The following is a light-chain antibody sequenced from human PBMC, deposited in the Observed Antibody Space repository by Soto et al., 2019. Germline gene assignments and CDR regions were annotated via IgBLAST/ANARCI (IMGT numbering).Light chain of an antibody. V-gene: IGLV2-14*01. J-gene: IGLJ1*01. CDR1: SSDVGAYNR. Sequence: QSALTQPASVSGSPGQSITISCTGTSSDVGAYNRVSWYQQYPGQAPKVIIYEVSNRPSGVSYRFSGSKSGNTASLTITGLRAEDEADYYCQSYDISLSGFVFGTGTKVTVL. CDR2: EVS. CDR3: QSYDISLSGFV.